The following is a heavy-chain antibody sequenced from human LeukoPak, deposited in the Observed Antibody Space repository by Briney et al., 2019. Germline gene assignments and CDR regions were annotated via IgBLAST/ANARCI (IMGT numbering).Heavy chain of an antibody. J-gene: IGHJ5*02. D-gene: IGHD6-19*01. CDR1: GGSFSGYY. CDR3: ARWGQTSAGSGWYNWFDP. Sequence: PSETLSLTCAVYGGSFSGYYWSWIRQPPGKGLEWIGEINHSGSTNYNPSLKSRVTISVDTSKNQFSLKLSSVTAADTAVYYCARWGQTSAGSGWYNWFDPWGQGTLVTVSS. V-gene: IGHV4-34*01. CDR2: INHSGST.